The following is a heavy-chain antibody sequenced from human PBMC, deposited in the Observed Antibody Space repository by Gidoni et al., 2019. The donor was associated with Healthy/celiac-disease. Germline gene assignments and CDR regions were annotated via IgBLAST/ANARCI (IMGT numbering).Heavy chain of an antibody. Sequence: QVQLVESGGGVVQPGRSLRLSYAASGFTFSSYGMHWVRQAPGKGLEWVAVISYDGSNKYYADSVKGRFTISRDNSKNTLYLQMNSLRAEDTAVYYCAKGYDYGDYWGQGTLVTVSS. J-gene: IGHJ4*02. CDR1: GFTFSSYG. V-gene: IGHV3-30*18. CDR3: AKGYDYGDY. D-gene: IGHD2-2*01. CDR2: ISYDGSNK.